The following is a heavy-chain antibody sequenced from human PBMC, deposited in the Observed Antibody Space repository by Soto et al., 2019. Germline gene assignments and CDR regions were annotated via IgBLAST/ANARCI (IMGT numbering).Heavy chain of an antibody. CDR1: GYSFANYW. V-gene: IGHV5-51*01. CDR3: VRPGAPTDTVVYDF. CDR2: IYPGDSET. Sequence: GESLKISCKASGYSFANYWIGWVCQKPGKGLEWMGVIYPGDSETTYSPSFEGQVIISVDRSRGTAFLEWGSLKASDTAMYYCVRPGAPTDTVVYDFWGQGTQVTGSS. J-gene: IGHJ4*02. D-gene: IGHD5-18*01.